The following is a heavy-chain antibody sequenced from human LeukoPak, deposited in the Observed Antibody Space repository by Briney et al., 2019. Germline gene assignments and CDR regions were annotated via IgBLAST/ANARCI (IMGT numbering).Heavy chain of an antibody. V-gene: IGHV4-34*01. J-gene: IGHJ4*02. CDR2: INHGGST. CDR3: ARGPHCSGGSCYSPAFDY. D-gene: IGHD2-15*01. Sequence: PSETLSLTCAVYGGSFSGYYWRWIRQPPGKGLEWIGEINHGGSTNYNPSLKSRVTMSVDTSKNQVSLKVTSVTAADTAVYYCARGPHCSGGSCYSPAFDYWGQGTLVTVSS. CDR1: GGSFSGYY.